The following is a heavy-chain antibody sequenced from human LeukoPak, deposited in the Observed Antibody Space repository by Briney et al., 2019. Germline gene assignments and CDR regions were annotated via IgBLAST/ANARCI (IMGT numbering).Heavy chain of an antibody. Sequence: PGGSLRLSCAASGFTVSSNYMSWVRQAPGKGLEWVSVIYSGGSTYYADSVKGRFTISRDNSKNTLYLQMNSLRAEDTAVYYCARVTAGTIGDYYMDVWGKGTTVTVSS. D-gene: IGHD6-19*01. CDR2: IYSGGST. J-gene: IGHJ6*03. V-gene: IGHV3-66*01. CDR1: GFTVSSNY. CDR3: ARVTAGTIGDYYMDV.